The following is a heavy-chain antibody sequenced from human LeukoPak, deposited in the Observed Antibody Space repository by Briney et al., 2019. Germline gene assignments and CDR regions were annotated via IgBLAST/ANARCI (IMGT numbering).Heavy chain of an antibody. CDR3: ARDRYCSSTSCPFDAFDI. CDR2: INHSGST. V-gene: IGHV4-34*01. Sequence: SETLSLTCAGYGGSFSGYYLSWLRQPPGKWLEWIGEINHSGSTNYNPSLKSRVTISVDTSKNQFSLKLSYVTPADTAVYYCARDRYCSSTSCPFDAFDIWGQGTMVTVSS. D-gene: IGHD2-2*01. J-gene: IGHJ3*02. CDR1: GGSFSGYY.